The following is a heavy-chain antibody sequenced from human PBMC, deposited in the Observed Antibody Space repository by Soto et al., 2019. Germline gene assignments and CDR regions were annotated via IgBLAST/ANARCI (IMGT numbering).Heavy chain of an antibody. Sequence: QVQLVQSGAEVKKPGDSVKVSCKASGYTCTSYGVSWVRQAPGQGLEWMGWISAYNGNTNYAQKLQGRVTMTTDTSTRTAYMELRSLRYDDTAVYYCARTTGDEVSYWYFDLWGRGTLVTVSS. CDR1: GYTCTSYG. V-gene: IGHV1-18*01. J-gene: IGHJ2*01. D-gene: IGHD7-27*01. CDR3: ARTTGDEVSYWYFDL. CDR2: ISAYNGNT.